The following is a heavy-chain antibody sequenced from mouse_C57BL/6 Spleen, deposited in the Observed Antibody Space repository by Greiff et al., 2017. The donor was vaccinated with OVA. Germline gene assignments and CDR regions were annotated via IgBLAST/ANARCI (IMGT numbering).Heavy chain of an antibody. V-gene: IGHV1-76*01. D-gene: IGHD2-4*01. J-gene: IGHJ2*01. CDR3: ARRYDYGYFDY. Sequence: VHLVESGAELVRPGASVKLSCKASGYTFTDYYINWVKQRPGQGLEWIARIYPGSGNTYYNEKFKGKATLTAEKSSSTAYMQLSSLTSEDSAVYFCARRYDYGYFDYWGQGTTLTVSS. CDR2: IYPGSGNT. CDR1: GYTFTDYY.